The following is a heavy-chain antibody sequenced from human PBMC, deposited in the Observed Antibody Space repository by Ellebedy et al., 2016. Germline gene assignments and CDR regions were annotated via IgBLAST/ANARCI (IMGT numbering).Heavy chain of an antibody. J-gene: IGHJ4*02. D-gene: IGHD3-10*01. CDR2: IKNDESEK. V-gene: IGHV3-7*03. CDR3: ARYGLSGTFDY. Sequence: GESLKISCAASGFTFSSYWMGWVRQAPGQGLEWVANIKNDESEKYFVDSVKGRFTNSIDNAKNSVYLQMSSLRAEDTAVYYCARYGLSGTFDYWGQGTPVTVSS. CDR1: GFTFSSYW.